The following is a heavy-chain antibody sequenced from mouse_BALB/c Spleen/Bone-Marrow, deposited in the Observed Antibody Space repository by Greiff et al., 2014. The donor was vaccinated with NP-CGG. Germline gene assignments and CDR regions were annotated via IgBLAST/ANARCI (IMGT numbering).Heavy chain of an antibody. CDR3: ARDSSGSLYAMDY. V-gene: IGHV2-9*02. Sequence: VHLVESGPGLVAPSQSLSITCTVSGFSFTSYGVHWVRQPPGKGLEWLGVIWAGGNKNYNSALMLRLSNSKDKSKSQVCLKMTGLQADDTAMYYCARDSSGSLYAMDYWGQGTSVTVSS. J-gene: IGHJ4*01. CDR1: GFSFTSYG. D-gene: IGHD1-1*01. CDR2: IWAGGNK.